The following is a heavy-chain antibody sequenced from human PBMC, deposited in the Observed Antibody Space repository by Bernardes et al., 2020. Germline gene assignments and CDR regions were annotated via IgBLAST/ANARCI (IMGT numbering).Heavy chain of an antibody. CDR3: ATVPSGSYPDGFDP. D-gene: IGHD1-26*01. V-gene: IGHV1-24*01. J-gene: IGHJ5*02. Sequence: ASVKVSCKVSGYTLTELSMHWVRQAPGKGLEWMGGFDPEDGETIYAQKFQGRVTMTEDTSTDTAYMELSSLRSEDTAVYYCATVPSGSYPDGFDPWGQGTLVTVSS. CDR1: GYTLTELS. CDR2: FDPEDGET.